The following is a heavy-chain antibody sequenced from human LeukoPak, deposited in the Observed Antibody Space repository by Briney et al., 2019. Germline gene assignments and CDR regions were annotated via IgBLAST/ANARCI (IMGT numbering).Heavy chain of an antibody. CDR1: GFTFSSYG. D-gene: IGHD6-19*01. V-gene: IGHV3-33*06. J-gene: IGHJ6*03. Sequence: PGGSLRLSCAASGFTFSSYGMHWVRQAPGKGLGWVGVIWYDGSNKYYADSVKSRFHISRENSKNTLYLQMNSLRAEDTAVYYCAKEGSSGRSYYYYYMDVWGKGTTVTVSS. CDR3: AKEGSSGRSYYYYYMDV. CDR2: IWYDGSNK.